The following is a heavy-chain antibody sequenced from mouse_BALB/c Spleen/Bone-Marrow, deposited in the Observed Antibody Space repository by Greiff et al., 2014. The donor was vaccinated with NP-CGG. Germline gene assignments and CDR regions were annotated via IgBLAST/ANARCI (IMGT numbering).Heavy chain of an antibody. V-gene: IGHV5-9-1*01. D-gene: IGHD1-1*01. CDR1: GFTFSSYA. CDR2: ISSGGSYT. Sequence: EVMLVESGGGLVKPGGSLKLSCAASGFTFSSYAMSWVRQTPEKRLEWVATISSGGSYTYYADSEKGRLTISRDNAKNTLYLQMSRLRSEDTAMYYCARSLYDYDAMDYWGQGTSVTVSS. J-gene: IGHJ4*01. CDR3: ARSLYDYDAMDY.